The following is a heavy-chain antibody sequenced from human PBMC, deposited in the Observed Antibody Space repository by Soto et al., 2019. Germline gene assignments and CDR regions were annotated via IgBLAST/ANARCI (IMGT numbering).Heavy chain of an antibody. Sequence: QVQLVQSGAEVKKPGSSVKVSCKASGGTFSSYAISWVRQAPGQGLEWMGGIIPIFGTANYAQKFQGRVTITADKSTSTAYMELSSMRSEDTAVYYCASYGITTNAMYYFDYWGQGTLVTVSS. CDR1: GGTFSSYA. V-gene: IGHV1-69*06. J-gene: IGHJ4*02. D-gene: IGHD3-10*01. CDR3: ASYGITTNAMYYFDY. CDR2: IIPIFGTA.